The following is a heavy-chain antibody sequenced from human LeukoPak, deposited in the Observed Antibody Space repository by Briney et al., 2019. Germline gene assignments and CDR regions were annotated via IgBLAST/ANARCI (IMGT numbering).Heavy chain of an antibody. CDR3: ARDSSVGVVPDY. Sequence: GGSLRLSCAASGFTFSSYAMPWVRQAPGKGLEWVAVISYDGSNKYYADSVKGRFTISRDNAKNSLYLQMNSLRAEDTAVYYCARDSSVGVVPDYWGQGTLVTVSS. V-gene: IGHV3-30-3*01. CDR2: ISYDGSNK. J-gene: IGHJ4*02. CDR1: GFTFSSYA. D-gene: IGHD2-2*01.